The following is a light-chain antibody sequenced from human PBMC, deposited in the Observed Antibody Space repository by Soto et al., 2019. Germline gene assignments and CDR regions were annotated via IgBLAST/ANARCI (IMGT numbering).Light chain of an antibody. CDR1: SSDVGGYNY. V-gene: IGLV2-14*01. CDR2: EVS. J-gene: IGLJ1*01. Sequence: QSALTQPASVSGSPGQSITISCTGTSSDVGGYNYVSWYQQHPGKAPKLMIYEVSNRPSGVFNLFSGSKSGNTASLTISGLQAEDEADYYCSSYTSSSTPYVFGPGTKLTVL. CDR3: SSYTSSSTPYV.